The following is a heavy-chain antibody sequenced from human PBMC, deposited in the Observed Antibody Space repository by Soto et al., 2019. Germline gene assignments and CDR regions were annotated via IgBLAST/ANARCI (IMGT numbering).Heavy chain of an antibody. CDR3: ARDQGHFSGSGRRGPLYYFDY. D-gene: IGHD3-10*01. V-gene: IGHV1-46*01. J-gene: IGHJ4*02. CDR1: GYTFTSYY. Sequence: ASVKVSGKASGYTFTSYYMHWVRQAPGQGLEWMGIINPSGGSTSYAQKFQGRVTMTRDTSTSTVYMELSSLRSEDTAVYYCARDQGHFSGSGRRGPLYYFDYWGQGTLVTVSS. CDR2: INPSGGST.